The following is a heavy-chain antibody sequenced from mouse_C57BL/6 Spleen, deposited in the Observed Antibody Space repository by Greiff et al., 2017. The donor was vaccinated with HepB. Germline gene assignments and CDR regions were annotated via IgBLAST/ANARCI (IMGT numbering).Heavy chain of an antibody. V-gene: IGHV5-9-1*02. D-gene: IGHD2-4*01. J-gene: IGHJ4*01. CDR2: ISSGGDYI. CDR1: GFTFSSYA. CDR3: TREGDYDDYAMDY. Sequence: EVQGVESGEGLVKPGGSLKLSCAASGFTFSSYAMSWVRQTPEKRLEWVAYISSGGDYIYYADTVKGRFTISRDNARNTLYLQMSSLKSEDTAMYYCTREGDYDDYAMDYWGQGTSVTVSS.